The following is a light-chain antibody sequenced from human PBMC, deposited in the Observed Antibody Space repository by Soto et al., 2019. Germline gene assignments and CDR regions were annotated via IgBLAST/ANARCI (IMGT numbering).Light chain of an antibody. V-gene: IGLV2-23*01. CDR3: CSQTTSGTYV. CDR1: STDVGAFNL. Sequence: QSALTQPASVSGSPGQSITISCTGTSTDVGAFNLVSWYQQHPGKAPKLLISETNTRPSGISYRFSTSKSGNTASLTISGLQAEDEADYYCCSQTTSGTYVFGIGTKVTVL. CDR2: ETN. J-gene: IGLJ1*01.